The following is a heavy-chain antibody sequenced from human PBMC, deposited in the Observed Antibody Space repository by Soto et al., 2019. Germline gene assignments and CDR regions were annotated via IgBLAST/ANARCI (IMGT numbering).Heavy chain of an antibody. Sequence: QMQLVQSGPEVKKPGTSVKVSCKASGFTFSASAVQWVRQARGQPLEWIGWIVVGSYDTNYAKRFLERVTLTRDTSTGTAYMELSSLTSEDTAVYYCAAGDPQPYRTGYGMDVWGQGTTVTVSS. V-gene: IGHV1-58*01. CDR3: AAGDPQPYRTGYGMDV. D-gene: IGHD2-21*01. CDR1: GFTFSASA. J-gene: IGHJ6*02. CDR2: IVVGSYDT.